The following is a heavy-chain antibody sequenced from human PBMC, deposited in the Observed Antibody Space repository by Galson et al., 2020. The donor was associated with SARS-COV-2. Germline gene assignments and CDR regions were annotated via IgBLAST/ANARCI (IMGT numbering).Heavy chain of an antibody. CDR3: ARSLDMYDQRLRDV. D-gene: IGHD3-3*01. CDR1: GFPYNSYY. CDR2: IFTYGTVT. V-gene: IGHV1-46*02. Sequence: ASVKVSCKASGFPYNSYYFHWVRQPPGQGLEWLGVIFTYGTVTLYAQKFQGRITMTRDTSTSMVYLEVPSLISEDRAVYYGARSLDMYDQRLRDVCGDGTPVGVSS. J-gene: IGHJ6*04.